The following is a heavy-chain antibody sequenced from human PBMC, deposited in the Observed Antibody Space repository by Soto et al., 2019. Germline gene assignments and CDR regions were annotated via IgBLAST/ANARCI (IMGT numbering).Heavy chain of an antibody. D-gene: IGHD1-1*01. CDR3: SKNGTTWFAS. Sequence: QVQLVQSGPELKKPGASVKVSCKTSGYSFHNSGISWVRQAPGQGLEWMGWISVFNGYAHYAQKFQGRVIMTADTLTSTAYMEWRGLRSDDTAMYYCSKNGTTWFASWGQGTPVTVSS. V-gene: IGHV1-18*01. CDR1: GYSFHNSG. CDR2: ISVFNGYA. J-gene: IGHJ5*01.